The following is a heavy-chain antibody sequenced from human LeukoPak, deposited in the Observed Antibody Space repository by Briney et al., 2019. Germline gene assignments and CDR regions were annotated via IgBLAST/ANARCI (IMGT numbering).Heavy chain of an antibody. CDR2: IYYNGNT. J-gene: IGHJ3*02. V-gene: IGHV4-59*01. Sequence: PSKTLSLTCTVSGVSISDYDWSWIRQPPGKGLELLGYIYYNGNTNYNPSLKRRVTISEDTSKNQFSLKLSSRTADAAAVYYCARRSGSPLGAFDIWGQGTMVTVSS. D-gene: IGHD1-26*01. CDR1: GVSISDYD. CDR3: ARRSGSPLGAFDI.